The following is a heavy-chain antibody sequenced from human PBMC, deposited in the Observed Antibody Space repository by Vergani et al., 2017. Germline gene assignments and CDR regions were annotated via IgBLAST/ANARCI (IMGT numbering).Heavy chain of an antibody. CDR1: GYSFSNFW. J-gene: IGHJ3*01. CDR3: ESGGHGSENGGALQL. CDR2: IYPGDSEV. Sequence: EKQLVQSGSETKKPGESLKISCQAFGYSFSNFWIGWVRQLPGRGLEWMGIIYPGDSEVKSNPTFRGQVIFSVDTSVNTAYLQWRSLQASDTATYFCESGGHGSENGGALQLWGQGTNITVSS. V-gene: IGHV5-51*01. D-gene: IGHD3-10*01.